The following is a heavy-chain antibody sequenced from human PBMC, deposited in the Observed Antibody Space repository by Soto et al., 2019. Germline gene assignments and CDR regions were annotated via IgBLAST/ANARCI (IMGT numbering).Heavy chain of an antibody. Sequence: GSLRLSCAASGFTFSIYVMTWVRQVPGKGLEWVSAVSGSACSTYYADSVKGRVSISRDNSKSTLYLQMNSLRVDDTAIYYCAQAEATARNAFDVWGHGTMVTVSS. CDR1: GFTFSIYV. CDR3: AQAEATARNAFDV. V-gene: IGHV3-23*01. J-gene: IGHJ3*01. CDR2: VSGSACST. D-gene: IGHD6-6*01.